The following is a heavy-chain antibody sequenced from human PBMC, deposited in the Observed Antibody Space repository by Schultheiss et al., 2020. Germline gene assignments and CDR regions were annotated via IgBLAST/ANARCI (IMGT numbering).Heavy chain of an antibody. J-gene: IGHJ5*02. Sequence: SEPLSLTCTVSGGSISSGDYYWSWIRQPPGKGLEWIGYIYYSGSTYYNPSLKSRVTISVDTSKNQFSLKLRSVTAADTAVYYCARDGDGYNLSWFDPWGQGTLVTVSS. CDR2: IYYSGST. CDR1: GGSISSGDYY. D-gene: IGHD5-24*01. CDR3: ARDGDGYNLSWFDP. V-gene: IGHV4-30-4*01.